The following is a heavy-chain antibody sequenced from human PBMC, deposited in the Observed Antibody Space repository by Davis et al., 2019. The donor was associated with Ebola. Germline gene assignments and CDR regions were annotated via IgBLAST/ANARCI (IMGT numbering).Heavy chain of an antibody. V-gene: IGHV4-59*08. CDR3: ARQLSLIVGATYDYYYGMDV. CDR1: GGSISSYY. CDR2: IYYSGST. D-gene: IGHD1-26*01. J-gene: IGHJ6*02. Sequence: SETLSLTCTVSGGSISSYYWSWIRQPPGKGLEWIGYIYYSGSTNYNPSLKSRVTISVDTSKNQFSLKLSSVTAADTAVYYCARQLSLIVGATYDYYYGMDVWGQGTTVTVSS.